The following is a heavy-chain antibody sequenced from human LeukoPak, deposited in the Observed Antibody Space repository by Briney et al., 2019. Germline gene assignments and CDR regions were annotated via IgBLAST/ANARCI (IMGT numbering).Heavy chain of an antibody. CDR3: AKDCGTGPFACSH. V-gene: IGHV6-1*01. CDR1: GDSVSSNIAA. J-gene: IGHJ4*02. CDR2: TYYRSKWYN. Sequence: SQTRSLTRAISGDSVSSNIAAWNWIRQSPSRGLEWLGRTYYRSKWYNDYAVSVRSRITIDPDTSKNQFSLQLNSVTPEDTAVYYCAKDCGTGPFACSHWGQGTLVTVSS. D-gene: IGHD2-15*01.